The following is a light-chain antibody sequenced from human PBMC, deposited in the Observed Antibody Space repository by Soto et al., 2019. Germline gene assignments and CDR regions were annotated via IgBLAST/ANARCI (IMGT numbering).Light chain of an antibody. J-gene: IGKJ1*01. CDR1: QSVSSSY. V-gene: IGKV3-20*01. CDR2: GAS. CDR3: HQHNNWWT. Sequence: VLTQSPGTLSLSPGERATLSCRASQSVSSSYVAWYQQKRGQAPRLLMYGASSRATGIPDRFSGSGSGTDFTLTTSRLEPEDFVLYYWHQHNNWWTFGQGTKVDIK.